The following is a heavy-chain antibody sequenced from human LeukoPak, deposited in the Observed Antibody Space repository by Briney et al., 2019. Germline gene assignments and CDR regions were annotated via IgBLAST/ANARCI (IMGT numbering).Heavy chain of an antibody. J-gene: IGHJ4*02. D-gene: IGHD3-22*01. CDR3: ARAYYYDSSAAIDY. CDR2: IYYSGTT. CDR1: GGSISNYY. V-gene: IGHV4-59*01. Sequence: PSETLSLTCTVSGGSISNYYWSWIRQPPGKGLEWIGYIYYSGTTNYNPSLKSRVTISVDTSKNQFSLKLNSVTAADTAVYYCARAYYYDSSAAIDYWGQGILVTVSS.